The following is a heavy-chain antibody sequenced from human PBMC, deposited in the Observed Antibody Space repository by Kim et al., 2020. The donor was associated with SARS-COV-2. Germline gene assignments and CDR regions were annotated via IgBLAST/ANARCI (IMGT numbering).Heavy chain of an antibody. Sequence: YAQKFQGRVTMTEDTSTDTAYMELSSLRSEDTAVYYCATAWYQLLFCMDVWGQGTTVTVSS. D-gene: IGHD2-2*01. CDR3: ATAWYQLLFCMDV. V-gene: IGHV1-24*01. J-gene: IGHJ6*02.